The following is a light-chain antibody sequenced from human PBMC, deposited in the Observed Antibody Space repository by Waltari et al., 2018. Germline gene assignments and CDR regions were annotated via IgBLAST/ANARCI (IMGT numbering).Light chain of an antibody. V-gene: IGLV1-40*01. CDR1: SSNIAAGYD. Sequence: QSVLTQPTSVSGAPGQRVTISCTGSSSNIAAGYDVHWYQQLPRTAPKLLIYGNSNRPSGVPDRFSGSKSGTSASLAITGLQAEDEADYYCQSYDSSLSGVVFGGGTTLTVL. CDR3: QSYDSSLSGVV. CDR2: GNS. J-gene: IGLJ2*01.